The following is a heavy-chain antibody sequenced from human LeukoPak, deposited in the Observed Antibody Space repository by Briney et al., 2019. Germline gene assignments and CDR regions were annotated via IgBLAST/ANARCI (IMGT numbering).Heavy chain of an antibody. Sequence: GGPLRLSCAASGFTFSNAWMTWVRQAPGKGLEWVGLIKGKANGGTTDYAAPVKGRFTISRDDSKNTQPLQMNSLKTEDTGVYYCTTVYSYGALGYWGQGTLVTVSS. J-gene: IGHJ4*02. D-gene: IGHD5-18*01. CDR1: GFTFSNAW. CDR2: IKGKANGGTT. CDR3: TTVYSYGALGY. V-gene: IGHV3-15*01.